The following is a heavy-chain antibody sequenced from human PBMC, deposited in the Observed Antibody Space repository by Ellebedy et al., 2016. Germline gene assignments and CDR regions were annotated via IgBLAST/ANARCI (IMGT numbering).Heavy chain of an antibody. J-gene: IGHJ6*02. V-gene: IGHV3-33*08. D-gene: IGHD3-22*01. CDR1: GFTFSIYS. CDR2: IWYDGSNK. CDR3: ARDQYYYDSSGYQSYYYGMDV. Sequence: LSLTCAASGFTFSIYSMNWVRQAPGKGLEWVAVIWYDGSNKYYADSVKGRFTISRDNSKNTLYLQMNSLRAEDTAVYYCARDQYYYDSSGYQSYYYGMDVWGQGTTVTVSS.